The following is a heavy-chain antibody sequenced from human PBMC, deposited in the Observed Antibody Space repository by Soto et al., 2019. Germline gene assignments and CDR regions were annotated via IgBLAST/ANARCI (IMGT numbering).Heavy chain of an antibody. V-gene: IGHV1-2*02. CDR3: ARYQDMALDYSDYGMDV. CDR2: INPNSGGT. J-gene: IGHJ6*02. D-gene: IGHD2-15*01. Sequence: QVQLVQSGAEVKKPGASVKVSCKASGYTFTGYYMHWVRQAPGQGLEWMGWINPNSGGTNYAQKFQGRVTMTRDTSISTAYMELSRLRSDDTAVYYCARYQDMALDYSDYGMDVWGQGTTVTVAS. CDR1: GYTFTGYY.